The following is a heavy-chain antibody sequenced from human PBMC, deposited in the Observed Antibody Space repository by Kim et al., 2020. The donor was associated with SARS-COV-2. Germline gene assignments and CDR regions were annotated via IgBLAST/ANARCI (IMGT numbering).Heavy chain of an antibody. Sequence: SETLSLTCAVYGGSFSGYYWSWIRQPPGKGLEWIGEINHSGSTNYNPSLKSRVTISVDTSKNQFSLKLSSVTAADTAVYYCARQHDYWGQGTLVTVSS. CDR2: INHSGST. D-gene: IGHD6-13*01. CDR3: ARQHDY. J-gene: IGHJ4*02. V-gene: IGHV4-34*01. CDR1: GGSFSGYY.